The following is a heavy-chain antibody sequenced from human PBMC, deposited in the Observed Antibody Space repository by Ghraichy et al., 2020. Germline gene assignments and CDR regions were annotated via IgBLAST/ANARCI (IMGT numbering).Heavy chain of an antibody. CDR2: IYSGGST. CDR1: GFTVSSNY. V-gene: IGHV3-53*01. CDR3: ASGRYYDSSGYSAPTIYYYGMDV. J-gene: IGHJ6*02. Sequence: GGSLRLSCAASGFTVSSNYMSWVRQAPGKGLEWVSVIYSGGSTYYADSVKGRFTISRDNSKNTLYLQMNSLRAEDTAVYYCASGRYYDSSGYSAPTIYYYGMDVWGQGTTVTVSS. D-gene: IGHD3-22*01.